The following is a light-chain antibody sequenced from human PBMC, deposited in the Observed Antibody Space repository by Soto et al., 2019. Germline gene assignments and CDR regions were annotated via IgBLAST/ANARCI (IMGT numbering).Light chain of an antibody. V-gene: IGKV3-11*01. CDR2: DAS. Sequence: EIVLTQSPATLSLSPGERATLSCRASQSVSNYLAWYQQKPGQAPRLLIYDASNRATDIPARFSGSGSGTDFTLTISRLEPEDFAVYYCQQYGDSSITFGQGTRLEIK. CDR1: QSVSNY. CDR3: QQYGDSSIT. J-gene: IGKJ5*01.